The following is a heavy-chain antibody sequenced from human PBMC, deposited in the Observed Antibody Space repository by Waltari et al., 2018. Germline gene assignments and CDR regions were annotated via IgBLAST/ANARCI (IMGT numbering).Heavy chain of an antibody. CDR1: GFTFSNAW. Sequence: EVQLVESGGGLVKPGGSLRLSCAASGFTFSNAWMSWVRQAPGKGPEWVGRIKSKTDGGTTDYAAPVKGRFTISRDDSKNTLYLQMNSLKTEDTAVYYCTTPRRNDYGDYYFDYWGQGTLVTVSP. D-gene: IGHD4-17*01. CDR3: TTPRRNDYGDYYFDY. J-gene: IGHJ4*02. V-gene: IGHV3-15*01. CDR2: IKSKTDGGTT.